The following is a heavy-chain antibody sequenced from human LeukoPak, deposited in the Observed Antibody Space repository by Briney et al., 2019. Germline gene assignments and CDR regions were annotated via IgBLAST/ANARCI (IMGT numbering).Heavy chain of an antibody. CDR3: ARHGGSGSYYNWFDP. V-gene: IGHV4-59*08. CDR2: IYYSGST. CDR1: GGSISRYY. D-gene: IGHD3-10*01. J-gene: IGHJ5*02. Sequence: PSETLSLTCTVSGGSISRYYWSWIRQPPGKGLEWIGYIYYSGSTNYNPSLKSRVTISVDTSKNQFSLKLSFVTAADTAVYYCARHGGSGSYYNWFDPWGQGTLVTVSS.